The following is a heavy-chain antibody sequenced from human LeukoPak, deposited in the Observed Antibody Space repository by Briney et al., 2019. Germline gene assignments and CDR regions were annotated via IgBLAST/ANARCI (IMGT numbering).Heavy chain of an antibody. D-gene: IGHD1-26*01. CDR3: AKGPFRVGASAVPSDAFDI. CDR1: GFTFSTYA. J-gene: IGHJ3*02. V-gene: IGHV3-23*01. Sequence: QPGGSLRPSCAASGFTFSTYAMIWVRQAPGKGLEWVSVIGGSGGYTYYADSVKGRFTISSDNSKNTLYLQMFSLRAEDTAVYYCAKGPFRVGASAVPSDAFDIWGQGTMVTVSS. CDR2: IGGSGGYT.